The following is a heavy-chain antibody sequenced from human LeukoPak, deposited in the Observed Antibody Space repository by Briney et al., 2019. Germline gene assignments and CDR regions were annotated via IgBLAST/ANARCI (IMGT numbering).Heavy chain of an antibody. Sequence: GGSLRLSCAASGFTFSSYAMSWVRQAPGKGLKWVSAISGSGGSTYYADSVKGRFTISRDNAKNSLYLQMNSLRAEDTAVYYCAPWGSIAARRDYYYYYMDVWGKGTTVTVSS. D-gene: IGHD6-6*01. CDR2: ISGSGGST. CDR1: GFTFSSYA. V-gene: IGHV3-23*01. J-gene: IGHJ6*03. CDR3: APWGSIAARRDYYYYYMDV.